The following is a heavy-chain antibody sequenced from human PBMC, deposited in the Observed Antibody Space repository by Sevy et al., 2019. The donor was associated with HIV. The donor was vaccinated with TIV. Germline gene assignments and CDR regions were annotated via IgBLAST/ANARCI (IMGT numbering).Heavy chain of an antibody. CDR1: GYTFTSYG. J-gene: IGHJ4*02. Sequence: ASVKVSCKASGYTFTSYGISWVRQAPGQGLEWMGWSSAYNGNTNYAQKLQGRVTMTTDTSTSTAYMELRSLRSDDTAVYYCARSFVYDSSGYSDYWGQRTLVTVSS. V-gene: IGHV1-18*01. CDR3: ARSFVYDSSGYSDY. CDR2: SSAYNGNT. D-gene: IGHD3-22*01.